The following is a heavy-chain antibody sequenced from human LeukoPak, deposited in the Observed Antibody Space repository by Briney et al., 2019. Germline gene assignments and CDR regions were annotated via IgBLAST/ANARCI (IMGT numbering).Heavy chain of an antibody. Sequence: PSETLSLTCTVSGGSISSYYWSWIRQPPGKGLEWIGYIYYSGSTNYNPSLKSRVTISVDTSKNQFSLKLSSVTAADTAVYYCARVRDDFWSGPSAYFDYWGQGTLVTVSS. V-gene: IGHV4-59*01. CDR2: IYYSGST. CDR3: ARVRDDFWSGPSAYFDY. J-gene: IGHJ4*02. CDR1: GGSISSYY. D-gene: IGHD3-3*01.